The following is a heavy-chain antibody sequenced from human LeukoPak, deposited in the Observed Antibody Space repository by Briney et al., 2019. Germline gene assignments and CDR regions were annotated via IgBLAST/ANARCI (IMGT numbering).Heavy chain of an antibody. J-gene: IGHJ5*02. Sequence: SETLSLTCTVSGGXISSGDYYWSWIRQPPGKGLEWIGYIYYSGSTYYNPSLKSRVTISVDTSKNQFSLKLSSVTAADTAVYYCARDSIRSYGSSWFDPWGQGTLVTVSS. D-gene: IGHD3-10*01. V-gene: IGHV4-30-4*01. CDR2: IYYSGST. CDR3: ARDSIRSYGSSWFDP. CDR1: GGXISSGDYY.